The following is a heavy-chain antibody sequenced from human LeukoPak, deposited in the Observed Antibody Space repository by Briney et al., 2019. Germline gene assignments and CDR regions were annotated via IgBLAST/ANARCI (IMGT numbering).Heavy chain of an antibody. CDR2: IYYSGST. CDR1: GGSISSSSYY. CDR3: ASGGGYSGFDY. J-gene: IGHJ4*02. V-gene: IGHV4-39*07. D-gene: IGHD1-26*01. Sequence: SETLSLTCTVSGGSISSSSYYWGWIRQPPGKGLEWIGSIYYSGSTYYNPSLKSRVTISVDTSKNQFSLKLSSVTAADTAVYYCASGGGYSGFDYWGQGTLVTVSS.